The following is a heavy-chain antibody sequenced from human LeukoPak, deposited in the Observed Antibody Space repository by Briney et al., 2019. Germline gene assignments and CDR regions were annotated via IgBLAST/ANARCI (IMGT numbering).Heavy chain of an antibody. J-gene: IGHJ6*02. CDR3: ARDSGWYGYYGMDV. V-gene: IGHV4-31*03. D-gene: IGHD6-19*01. Sequence: PPETLSLTCTVSGGSISSGGYYWSWIRQHPGKRLEWIGYIYYSGSTYHNPSLKSRVTISVDTSKNQFSLKLSSVTAADTAVYYCARDSGWYGYYGMDVWGQGTTVTVSS. CDR1: GGSISSGGYY. CDR2: IYYSGST.